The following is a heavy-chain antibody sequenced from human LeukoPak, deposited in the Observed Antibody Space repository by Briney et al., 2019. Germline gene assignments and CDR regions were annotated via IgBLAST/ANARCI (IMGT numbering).Heavy chain of an antibody. Sequence: GGSLRLSCAASGFTFSSYSMNWVRQAPGKGLEWVSYISSSSSTIYYADSVKGRFTISRDNAKNSLYLQMNSLRAEDTAVYYCARDDSSGYVLFDYWGQGTLVTVSS. D-gene: IGHD3-22*01. J-gene: IGHJ4*02. CDR2: ISSSSSTI. V-gene: IGHV3-48*01. CDR3: ARDDSSGYVLFDY. CDR1: GFTFSSYS.